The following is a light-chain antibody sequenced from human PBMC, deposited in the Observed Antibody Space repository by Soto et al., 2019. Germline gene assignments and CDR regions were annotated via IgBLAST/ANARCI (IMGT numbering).Light chain of an antibody. CDR3: SSYTSRGTYV. J-gene: IGLJ1*01. CDR1: SSDVGSYNR. CDR2: DVS. V-gene: IGLV2-18*02. Sequence: QSVLTQPPSVSGSPGQSVAISCTGTSSDVGSYNRVSWYQQPPGTAPKLMIYDVSNRPSGVPDRFSGSKSGNTASLTISGLQAEDEADYYCSSYTSRGTYVFGTGTKVTVL.